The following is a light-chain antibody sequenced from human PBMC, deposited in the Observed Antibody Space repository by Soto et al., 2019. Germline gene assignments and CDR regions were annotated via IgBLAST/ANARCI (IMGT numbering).Light chain of an antibody. CDR3: QHYNSLWT. CDR1: QSISSW. V-gene: IGKV1-5*03. Sequence: DIQMPRSPSTLSASVGYIVTITCRASQSISSWLAWYQQKPGKAPKLLSYKASSLESGVPSWFSGSGSGSESTLTISRLQPDDFATYYCQHYNSLWTFGQGTKVEIK. J-gene: IGKJ1*01. CDR2: KAS.